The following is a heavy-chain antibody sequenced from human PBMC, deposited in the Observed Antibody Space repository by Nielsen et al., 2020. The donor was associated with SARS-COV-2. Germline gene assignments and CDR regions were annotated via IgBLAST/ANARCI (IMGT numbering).Heavy chain of an antibody. Sequence: GGSLRLSCAASGFTFSSYGMHWVRQAPGKGLEWVAVISYDGSNKYYADSVKGRFTISRDNSKNTLYLQMNSLRAGDTAVYYCATLSSRSYWGQGTLVTVSS. V-gene: IGHV3-30*03. CDR1: GFTFSSYG. CDR3: ATLSSRSY. CDR2: ISYDGSNK. D-gene: IGHD6-19*01. J-gene: IGHJ4*02.